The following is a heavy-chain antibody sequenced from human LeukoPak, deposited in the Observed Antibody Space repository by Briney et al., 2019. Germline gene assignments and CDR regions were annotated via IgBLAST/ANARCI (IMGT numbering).Heavy chain of an antibody. CDR2: IYSSGST. V-gene: IGHV4-4*07. Sequence: SETLSLTCTVSGGSISGFYWGWIRQPAGKGLEWIGRIYSSGSTNYNPSLKSRVTMSVDTSKNQFTLKVTSVTAADTAVYYCARERTYYYDSSMAWGQGTLVTVSS. CDR3: ARERTYYYDSSMA. D-gene: IGHD3-22*01. J-gene: IGHJ4*02. CDR1: GGSISGFY.